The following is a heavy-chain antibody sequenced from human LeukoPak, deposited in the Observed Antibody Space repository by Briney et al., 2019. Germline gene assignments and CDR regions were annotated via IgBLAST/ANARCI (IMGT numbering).Heavy chain of an antibody. CDR1: GFTFSSYS. Sequence: GGSLRLSCAASGFTFSSYSMNWVRQAPGKGLEWVSYISSSSSTIYYADSVKGRFTISRDNSKNTLYLQMNSLRAEDTTVYYCAKDAYYYYYMDVWGKGTTVTVSS. CDR3: AKDAYYYYYMDV. V-gene: IGHV3-48*01. J-gene: IGHJ6*03. CDR2: ISSSSSTI.